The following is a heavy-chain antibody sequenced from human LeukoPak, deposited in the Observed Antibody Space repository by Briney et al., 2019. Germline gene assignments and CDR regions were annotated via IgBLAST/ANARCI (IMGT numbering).Heavy chain of an antibody. CDR3: ATFCVYDLLECFDY. CDR1: GDNLSELT. J-gene: IGHJ4*02. V-gene: IGHV1-24*01. D-gene: IGHD5/OR15-5a*01. Sequence: ASVKVSCKVSGDNLSELTVHWVRQAPGKGVEWIGGFDPEGGERLYAQKFEGRVTMTEDTSTDTAYMQLTSLRSEDTAVYYCATFCVYDLLECFDYWGQGTLVTVSS. CDR2: FDPEGGER.